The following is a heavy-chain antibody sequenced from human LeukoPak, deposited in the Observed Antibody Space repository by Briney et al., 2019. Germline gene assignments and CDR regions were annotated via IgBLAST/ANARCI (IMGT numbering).Heavy chain of an antibody. Sequence: ASVKVSCKASGYTFTGQYMHWVRQAPGQRLEWMGWINPNSGGTNYAQKFQGRVTMARDTSISTAYMELSSLRSDDTAVYYCARGSGRQQLWFDPWGEGTLVTVSS. J-gene: IGHJ5*02. D-gene: IGHD6-13*01. CDR2: INPNSGGT. V-gene: IGHV1-2*02. CDR1: GYTFTGQY. CDR3: ARGSGRQQLWFDP.